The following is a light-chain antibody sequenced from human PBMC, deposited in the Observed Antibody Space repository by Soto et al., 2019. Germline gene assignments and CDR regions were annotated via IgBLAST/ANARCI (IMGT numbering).Light chain of an antibody. V-gene: IGKV3-20*01. J-gene: IGKJ1*01. CDR1: QSVSSSY. CDR3: YQYDSSPWT. Sequence: EIVLTQSPGTLSLSPGARATLSCRASQSVSSSYLAWYQQKPGQSPRLVIYDASSRATGIPDRFSGSGSGTDLTITISRLEPEDGAVYVGYQYDSSPWTFGQGTKVDI. CDR2: DAS.